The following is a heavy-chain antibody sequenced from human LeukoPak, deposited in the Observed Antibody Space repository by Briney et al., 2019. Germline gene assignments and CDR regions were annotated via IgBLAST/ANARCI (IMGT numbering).Heavy chain of an antibody. CDR2: IYYSGST. J-gene: IGHJ4*02. CDR3: ARHPLAGGGYPLYYFDY. Sequence: PSETLSLTCAVYGGSFSGYYWSWIRQPPGKGLEWIGSIYYSGSTYYNPSLKSRVTISVDTSKNQCSLRLSSVTAADTAVYYCARHPLAGGGYPLYYFDYWGQGTLVTVSS. V-gene: IGHV4-39*01. D-gene: IGHD5-12*01. CDR1: GGSFSGYY.